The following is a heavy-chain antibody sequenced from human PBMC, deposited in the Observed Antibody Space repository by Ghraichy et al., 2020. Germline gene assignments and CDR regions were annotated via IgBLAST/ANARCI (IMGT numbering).Heavy chain of an antibody. CDR2: INHSGST. J-gene: IGHJ4*02. CDR1: GGSFSGYY. CDR3: ARAMVRGVIRYFDY. Sequence: SETLSLTCAVYGGSFSGYYWSWIRQPPGKGLEWIGEINHSGSTNYNPSLKSRVTITVDTSKNQFSLKLSSVTAADTAVYYCARAMVRGVIRYFDYWGQGTLVTVSS. D-gene: IGHD3-10*01. V-gene: IGHV4-34*01.